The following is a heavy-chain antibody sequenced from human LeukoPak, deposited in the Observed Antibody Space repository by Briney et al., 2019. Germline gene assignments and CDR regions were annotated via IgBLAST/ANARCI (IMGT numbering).Heavy chain of an antibody. Sequence: QAGGSLRLSCEASTFTFTPGWMSWVRQAPGKGLEWVAMMERDGGEKHYVDSVRGRFTISRDNAKNSLYLQMDSLRDGDTAVYYCASLDTAHPSGVHWGQGTLVTVSS. V-gene: IGHV3-7*01. J-gene: IGHJ4*02. CDR2: MERDGGEK. CDR3: ASLDTAHPSGVH. D-gene: IGHD5-18*01. CDR1: TFTFTPGW.